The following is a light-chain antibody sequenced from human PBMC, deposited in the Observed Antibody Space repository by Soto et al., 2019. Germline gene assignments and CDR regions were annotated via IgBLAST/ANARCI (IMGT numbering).Light chain of an antibody. Sequence: EIVLTQSPGTLSLSPGERATLSCRASQSLSSRYLAWYQQKPGQAPKLLIYGASTGATGIPDRFSGSGSGTDFTLTITSLEPEDFSVYYCQEYGSSPFTFGPGTKVDIK. J-gene: IGKJ3*01. CDR1: QSLSSRY. CDR2: GAS. CDR3: QEYGSSPFT. V-gene: IGKV3-20*01.